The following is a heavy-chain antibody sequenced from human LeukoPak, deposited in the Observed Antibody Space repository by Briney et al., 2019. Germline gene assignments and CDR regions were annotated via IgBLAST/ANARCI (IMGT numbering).Heavy chain of an antibody. V-gene: IGHV4-4*07. CDR2: IYSSGGT. CDR1: GGSISSYY. Sequence: SETLSLTCTVSGGSISSYYWNWIRQPAGKGLEWIGRIYSSGGTNYNPSLKSRVTMSVDTSKNQFSLKVRSVTAADTAVYYCAGYNYGHFDYWGQGTLVTVSS. CDR3: AGYNYGHFDY. D-gene: IGHD5-18*01. J-gene: IGHJ4*02.